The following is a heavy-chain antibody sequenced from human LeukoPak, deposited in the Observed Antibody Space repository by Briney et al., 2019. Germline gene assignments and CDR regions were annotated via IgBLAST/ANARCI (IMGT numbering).Heavy chain of an antibody. CDR1: GGSISSHY. CDR2: LFDSVNT. J-gene: IGHJ4*02. Sequence: SETLSLTCTVSGGSISSHYWSWIRQPPGKGLEWIAYLFDSVNTKDNPSLQSRLTLSADTSKNQLSLRLSSVTAADTAVYYCATIKRGSIFGYFDFWGQGIKVTVSS. CDR3: ATIKRGSIFGYFDF. D-gene: IGHD5-18*01. V-gene: IGHV4-59*11.